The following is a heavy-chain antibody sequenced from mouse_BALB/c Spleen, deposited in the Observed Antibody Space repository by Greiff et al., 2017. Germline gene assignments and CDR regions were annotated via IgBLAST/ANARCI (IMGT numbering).Heavy chain of an antibody. CDR3: TRADDGYLLRGAMDY. CDR2: ISSGGSYT. D-gene: IGHD2-3*01. J-gene: IGHJ4*01. CDR1: GFTFSSYT. Sequence: EVNLVESGGGLVKPGGSLKLSCAASGFTFSSYTMSWVRQTPEKRLEWVATISSGGSYTYYPDSVKGRFTISRDNAKNTLYLQMSSLKSEDTAMYYCTRADDGYLLRGAMDYWGQGTSVTVSS. V-gene: IGHV5-6-4*01.